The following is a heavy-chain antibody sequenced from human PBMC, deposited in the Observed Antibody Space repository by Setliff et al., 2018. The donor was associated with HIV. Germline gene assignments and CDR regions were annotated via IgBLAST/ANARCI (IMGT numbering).Heavy chain of an antibody. Sequence: SVKVSCKASGGTFSSYAISWVRQAPGQGLEWMGGIIPIFGTTNYAQKFWGRVTITTHESTSTAYMELSSLRAEDTAVYYCARDRRTAMAADAFDIWGQGTMVTVSS. D-gene: IGHD5-18*01. CDR1: GGTFSSYA. V-gene: IGHV1-69*05. CDR3: ARDRRTAMAADAFDI. CDR2: IIPIFGTT. J-gene: IGHJ3*02.